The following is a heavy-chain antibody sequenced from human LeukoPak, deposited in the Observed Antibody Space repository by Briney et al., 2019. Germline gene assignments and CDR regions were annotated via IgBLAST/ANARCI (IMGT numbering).Heavy chain of an antibody. CDR2: IYYSGST. CDR3: AIRGNKYSGYHDPRDY. V-gene: IGHV4-39*01. J-gene: IGHJ4*02. CDR1: GGSISSSSYY. D-gene: IGHD5-12*01. Sequence: SETLSLTCTVSGGSISSSSYYWGWIRQPPGKGLEWIGSIYYSGSTYYNPSLKSRVTISVDTSKNQFSLKLSSVTAADTAVYYCAIRGNKYSGYHDPRDYWGQGTLVTVSS.